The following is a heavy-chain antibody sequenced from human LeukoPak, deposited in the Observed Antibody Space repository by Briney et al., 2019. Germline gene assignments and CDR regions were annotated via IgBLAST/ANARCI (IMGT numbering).Heavy chain of an antibody. D-gene: IGHD1-26*01. Sequence: PSETLSLTCTVSSGSISSYYWSWIRQPPGKGLEWIGYIYYSGSTNYNPSLKSRVTISVDTSKNQFSLKLSSVTAADTAVYYCARSFFHYSGSYDLLGAFDIWGQGTMVTVSS. V-gene: IGHV4-59*01. CDR3: ARSFFHYSGSYDLLGAFDI. CDR2: IYYSGST. CDR1: SGSISSYY. J-gene: IGHJ3*02.